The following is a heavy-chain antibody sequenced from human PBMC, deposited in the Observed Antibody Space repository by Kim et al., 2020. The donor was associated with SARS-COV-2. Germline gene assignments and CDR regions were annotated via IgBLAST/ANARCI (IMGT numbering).Heavy chain of an antibody. CDR3: ARSAPQDSPQLAF. J-gene: IGHJ4*02. V-gene: IGHV4-59*01. CDR2: IYYSGST. Sequence: SETLSLTCTVSGGSITSTYWTWVRQAPGKGLEWIGYIYYSGSTNYGSLKGRVTMSVDTSKRQASLKLSSLSPADTAVYYCARSAPQDSPQLAFWGQGILVTVSS. CDR1: GGSITSTY. D-gene: IGHD3-3*02.